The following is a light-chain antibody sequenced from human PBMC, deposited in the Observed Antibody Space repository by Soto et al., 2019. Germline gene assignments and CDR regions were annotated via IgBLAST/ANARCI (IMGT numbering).Light chain of an antibody. Sequence: DIQLTQAPSFLSASAGDRVSITCRASQAISSYLAWYQQKPGSAPKLLIYAASTLQSGVPSTFSGSGSGTEFTLTITSLQPEDFATYDCQQLNSFPITFGQGTRLEI. CDR1: QAISSY. CDR3: QQLNSFPIT. J-gene: IGKJ5*01. V-gene: IGKV1-9*01. CDR2: AAS.